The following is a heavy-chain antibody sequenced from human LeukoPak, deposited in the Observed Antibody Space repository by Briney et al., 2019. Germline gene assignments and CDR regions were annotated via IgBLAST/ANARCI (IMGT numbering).Heavy chain of an antibody. J-gene: IGHJ6*03. Sequence: PSETLSLTCTVSGYSISSGYYWGWIRQPPGKGLGWIGSIYHSGSTYYNPSLKSRVTISVDTSKNQFSLKLSSVTAADMAVYYCARAYYDFWSGPTGYYYYYYMDVWGKGTTVTVSS. D-gene: IGHD3-3*01. V-gene: IGHV4-38-2*02. CDR3: ARAYYDFWSGPTGYYYYYYMDV. CDR1: GYSISSGYY. CDR2: IYHSGST.